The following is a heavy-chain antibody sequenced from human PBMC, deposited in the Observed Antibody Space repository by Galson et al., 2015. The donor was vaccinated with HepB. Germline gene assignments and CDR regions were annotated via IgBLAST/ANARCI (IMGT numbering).Heavy chain of an antibody. CDR3: AREYGSTWPHYYGLDA. CDR1: GYTFTNYG. Sequence: SVKVSCKASGYTFTNYGISWVRQAPGQGLEWLGWISTYHGHPNSAPRLQGRVTMTTDTSTSTAYMELRSLRSDDTAVYYCAREYGSTWPHYYGLDAWGQGTTVTVSS. CDR2: ISTYHGHP. D-gene: IGHD6-13*01. J-gene: IGHJ6*02. V-gene: IGHV1-18*04.